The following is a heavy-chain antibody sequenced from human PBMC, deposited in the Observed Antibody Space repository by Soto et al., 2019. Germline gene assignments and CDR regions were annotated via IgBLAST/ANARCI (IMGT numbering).Heavy chain of an antibody. J-gene: IGHJ4*02. CDR3: ARGLRIVFGFFDY. CDR2: IYYSGST. CDR1: GGSISSSSYY. V-gene: IGHV4-39*01. Sequence: PSETLSLTCTVSGGSISSSSYYWGWIRQPPGKGLEWIGSIYYSGSTYYNPSLKSRVTISVDTSKNQFSLKLSSVTAADTAVYYCARGLRIVFGFFDYWGQGTLVTVSS. D-gene: IGHD3-10*01.